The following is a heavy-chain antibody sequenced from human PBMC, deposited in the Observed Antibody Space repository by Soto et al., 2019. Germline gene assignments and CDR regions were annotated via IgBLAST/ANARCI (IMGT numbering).Heavy chain of an antibody. Sequence: QVQLVQSGTEVKKPGASVKVSCKASGYSFTHYVIHWVRQAPGQRLEWMGWIGAGDGKTYYSQNFQGRVTITKDTSATTAYMEMSRLIPEDTAVYYCVRDYASDSGVLLDFWRQGTLVTVSS. CDR2: IGAGDGKT. D-gene: IGHD3-22*01. CDR3: VRDYASDSGVLLDF. CDR1: GYSFTHYV. J-gene: IGHJ4*02. V-gene: IGHV1-3*01.